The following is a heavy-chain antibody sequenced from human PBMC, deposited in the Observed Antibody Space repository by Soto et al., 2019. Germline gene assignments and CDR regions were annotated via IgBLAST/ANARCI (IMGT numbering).Heavy chain of an antibody. Sequence: EVQLVESGGGLVQPGGSLRLSCAASGFTFSYYWMHWVRQASGKGLVWVSRINSDGSSTSYADSVKGRFTISRDNAKNTLYLQMNSLRAEDTALYYCASDLYGSGSYAYYYGMDVWGQGTTVTVSS. CDR3: ASDLYGSGSYAYYYGMDV. V-gene: IGHV3-74*01. D-gene: IGHD3-10*01. CDR2: INSDGSST. CDR1: GFTFSYYW. J-gene: IGHJ6*02.